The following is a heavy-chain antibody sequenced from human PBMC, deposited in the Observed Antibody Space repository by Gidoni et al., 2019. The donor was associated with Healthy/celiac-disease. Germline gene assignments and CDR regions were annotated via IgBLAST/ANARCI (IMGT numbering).Heavy chain of an antibody. CDR2: ISYDGSNK. D-gene: IGHD2-21*02. J-gene: IGHJ4*02. CDR3: ARGDGLYCGGDCSLDY. V-gene: IGHV3-30-3*01. CDR1: GFNFSNYA. Sequence: QVQLVESGRGVVQPGRSLRLSCAASGFNFSNYARPWVRQAPGKGLEWVAVISYDGSNKYYEDSVKGRFTISRDNSKNPLYLQMNSLRAEDTAVYYCARGDGLYCGGDCSLDYWGQGTLVTVSS.